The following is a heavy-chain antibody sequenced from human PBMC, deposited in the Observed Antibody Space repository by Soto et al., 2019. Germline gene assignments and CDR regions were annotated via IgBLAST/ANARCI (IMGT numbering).Heavy chain of an antibody. CDR3: ARDTAAAGTGAFDI. D-gene: IGHD6-13*01. CDR2: ISYDGSNN. J-gene: IGHJ3*02. CDR1: GFTFSIYA. Sequence: PGGSLRLSGAASGFTFSIYAMHWVRQALGKGLEWVAVISYDGSNNYYEASVKGRFTISRDNSKNTLYLQMNSLRAEDTAVYYCARDTAAAGTGAFDIWGQGTMVTVSS. V-gene: IGHV3-30-3*01.